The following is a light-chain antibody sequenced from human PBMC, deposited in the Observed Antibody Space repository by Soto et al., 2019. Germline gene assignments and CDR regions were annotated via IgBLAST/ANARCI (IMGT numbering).Light chain of an antibody. Sequence: QSALTQPRSVSGSPGQSVTISCTGTSSDVGGYNYVSWYQQHPGKAPKLMIYDVSKRPSGVPDRFSGSKSGNTASLTISGLQAEDEAVYYCCSYAGSYTYWVFGGGTKVTVL. CDR3: CSYAGSYTYWV. J-gene: IGLJ3*02. V-gene: IGLV2-11*01. CDR1: SSDVGGYNY. CDR2: DVS.